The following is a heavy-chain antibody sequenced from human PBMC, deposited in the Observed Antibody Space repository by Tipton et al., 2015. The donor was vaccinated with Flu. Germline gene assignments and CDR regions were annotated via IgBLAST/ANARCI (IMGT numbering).Heavy chain of an antibody. D-gene: IGHD4-17*01. CDR3: AKVHADYLEYLHQ. Sequence: AVSGFTFTRYGMSWVRQAPGKGLEWVSGFSASGGTTYFADSVKGRFTISRDNYKNMLYLQMNSLRAEDTAVYYCAKVHADYLEYLHQWGQGTLVTVSS. V-gene: IGHV3-23*01. J-gene: IGHJ1*01. CDR2: FSASGGTT. CDR1: GFTFTRYG.